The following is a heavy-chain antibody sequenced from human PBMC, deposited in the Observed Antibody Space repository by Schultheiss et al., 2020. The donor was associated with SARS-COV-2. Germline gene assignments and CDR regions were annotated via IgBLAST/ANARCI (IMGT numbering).Heavy chain of an antibody. V-gene: IGHV3-11*06. CDR1: GFTFSDYY. CDR3: ARDQYSSGWT. D-gene: IGHD6-19*01. Sequence: GESLKISCAASGFTFSDYYMSWIRQAPGKGLEWVSHILSSGSYTNYADSVKGRFTISRDNAKNSLYLQMNSLRAEDTAVYYCARDQYSSGWTWGQGTLVTVSS. CDR2: ILSSGSYT. J-gene: IGHJ5*02.